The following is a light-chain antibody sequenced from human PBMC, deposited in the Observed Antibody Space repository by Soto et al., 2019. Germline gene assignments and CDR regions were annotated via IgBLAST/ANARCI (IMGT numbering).Light chain of an antibody. V-gene: IGKV1-5*01. CDR2: DAS. CDR3: QQLFDSPIT. Sequence: DIQMTQSPSTLSASGGGRVTIPCRASQSISSYLAWYQQKPGQAPKLLIYDASSLESGVPSRFSATVSGTEFSLTITSLQPEDFATYYCQQLFDSPITFGQGTRLEIK. CDR1: QSISSY. J-gene: IGKJ5*01.